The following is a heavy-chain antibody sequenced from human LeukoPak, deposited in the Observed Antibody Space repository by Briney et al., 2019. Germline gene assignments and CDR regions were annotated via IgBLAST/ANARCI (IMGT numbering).Heavy chain of an antibody. V-gene: IGHV3-9*01. J-gene: IGHJ4*02. CDR2: ISCSSGTV. D-gene: IGHD2/OR15-2a*01. Sequence: SGTSLRLSCAASGVAFDNYAMRWVRQAPGRGLEWVSDISCSSGTVDYADSVKSRFIISRDNAKNSLYLEMKDLRTEDTAFYYCARANSWSATRNFFDYWGQGTLVTVSS. CDR1: GVAFDNYA. CDR3: ARANSWSATRNFFDY.